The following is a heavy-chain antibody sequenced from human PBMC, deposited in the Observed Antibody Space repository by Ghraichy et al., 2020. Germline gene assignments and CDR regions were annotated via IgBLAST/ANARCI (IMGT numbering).Heavy chain of an antibody. CDR1: GFTFSSYS. CDR3: ARDRAGASFDY. D-gene: IGHD1-26*01. CDR2: ISSSNNYI. Sequence: GGSLRLSCAASGFTFSSYSMNWVRQAPGKGLEWVSSISSSNNYIYYADSVKGRFTISRDNAKNSLYLQMNSLRAEDTAVYYCARDRAGASFDYWGQGTLVTVSS. V-gene: IGHV3-21*01. J-gene: IGHJ4*02.